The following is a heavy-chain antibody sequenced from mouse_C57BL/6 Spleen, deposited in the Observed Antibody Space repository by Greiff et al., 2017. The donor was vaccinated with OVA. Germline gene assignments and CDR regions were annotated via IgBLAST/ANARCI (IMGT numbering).Heavy chain of an antibody. CDR3: ARDTTVGFDY. V-gene: IGHV1-69*01. J-gene: IGHJ2*01. D-gene: IGHD1-1*01. Sequence: QVQLQQPGAELVMPGASVKLSCKASGYTFTSYWMHWVKQRPGHGLEWIGEIDPSASYTNYNQKFKGKFTLTVDKSSSTAYMQLSSLTSEDSAVYYCARDTTVGFDYWGQGTTLTVSS. CDR1: GYTFTSYW. CDR2: IDPSASYT.